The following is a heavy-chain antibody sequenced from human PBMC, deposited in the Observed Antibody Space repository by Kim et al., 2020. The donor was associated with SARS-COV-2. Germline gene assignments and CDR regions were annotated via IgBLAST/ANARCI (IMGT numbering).Heavy chain of an antibody. Sequence: GGSLRLSCAASGFTFSSYGMHWVRQAPGKGLEWVAVIWYDGSNKYYADSVKGRFTISRDNSKNTLYLQMNSLRAEDTAVYYCARGGRVTMIVVGTPPPPFDYWGQGTLVTVSS. V-gene: IGHV3-33*01. CDR1: GFTFSSYG. J-gene: IGHJ4*02. CDR3: ARGGRVTMIVVGTPPPPFDY. D-gene: IGHD3-22*01. CDR2: IWYDGSNK.